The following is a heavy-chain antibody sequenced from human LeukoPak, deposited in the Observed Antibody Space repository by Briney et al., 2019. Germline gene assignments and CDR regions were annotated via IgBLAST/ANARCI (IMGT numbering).Heavy chain of an antibody. Sequence: SVTVSCKASGGTFSSYAISWVRQAPGQGLEWMGGIIPIFGTANYAQKFQGRVTITTDESTSTAYMELSSLRSEDTAVYYCARHSFYCSSTSCPNWFDPWGQGTLVTVSS. D-gene: IGHD2-2*01. CDR3: ARHSFYCSSTSCPNWFDP. CDR1: GGTFSSYA. J-gene: IGHJ5*02. V-gene: IGHV1-69*05. CDR2: IIPIFGTA.